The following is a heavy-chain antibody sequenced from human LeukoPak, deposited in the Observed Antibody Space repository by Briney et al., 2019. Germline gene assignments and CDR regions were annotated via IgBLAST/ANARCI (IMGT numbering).Heavy chain of an antibody. V-gene: IGHV3-13*01. CDR2: LGTAGDT. CDR1: GFILSNYA. J-gene: IGHJ4*02. D-gene: IGHD5-24*01. CDR3: ARQSTPHGNFDY. Sequence: GGSLRLSCAASGFILSNYAMHWVRQPAGKGLEWVSALGTAGDTFYPGSVKGRFTISRDNAKKSLFLQMSSLRAEDTAIYYCARQSTPHGNFDYWGQGIPVTVSS.